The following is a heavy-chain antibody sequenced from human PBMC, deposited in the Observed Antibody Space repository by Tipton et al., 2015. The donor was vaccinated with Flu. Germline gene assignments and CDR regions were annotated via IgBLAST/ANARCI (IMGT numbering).Heavy chain of an antibody. V-gene: IGHV1-46*01. CDR3: ARDKSSGTYTFDV. CDR1: GYTFTSYN. D-gene: IGHD6-19*01. J-gene: IGHJ3*01. CDR2: IYPAGGAV. Sequence: QVQLVQSGAEVKKPGASVKVSCKASGYTFTSYNIHWVRQAPGQGLEWMGIIYPAGGAVSYAQKFQGRVIMTRDKSTATSHMELSSLRSEDSAMYSCARDKSSGTYTFDVWGQGTMVTVPS.